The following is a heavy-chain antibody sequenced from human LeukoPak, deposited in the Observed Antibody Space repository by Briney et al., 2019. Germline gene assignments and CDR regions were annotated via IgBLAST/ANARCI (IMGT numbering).Heavy chain of an antibody. V-gene: IGHV3-66*02. CDR3: ARDGYYDILSAVMANDY. J-gene: IGHJ4*02. CDR1: GFTLSSNY. CDR2: IYSGGST. Sequence: PGGSLRLSCAASGFTLSSNYMSWVRQARGKGMEWVSVIYSGGSTYYADSVRGRFTISRDNSKNTLYLQMNSLRAEDTAVYYYARDGYYDILSAVMANDYWGQGTLVTVSS. D-gene: IGHD3-9*01.